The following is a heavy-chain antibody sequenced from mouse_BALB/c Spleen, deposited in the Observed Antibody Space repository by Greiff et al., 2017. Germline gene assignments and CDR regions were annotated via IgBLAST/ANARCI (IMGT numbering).Heavy chain of an antibody. J-gene: IGHJ3*01. CDR1: GFTFSDYY. CDR2: ISDGGSYT. D-gene: IGHD2-4*01. CDR3: ERAYDYDERDWFAY. Sequence: EVQLVESGGGLVKPGGSLKLSCAASGFTFSDYYMCWVRQTPEKRLEWVATISDGGSYTYYPDSVKGRFTISRDNAKNNLYLQMSSLKSEDTAMYYGERAYDYDERDWFAYWGQGTLVTVSA. V-gene: IGHV5-4*02.